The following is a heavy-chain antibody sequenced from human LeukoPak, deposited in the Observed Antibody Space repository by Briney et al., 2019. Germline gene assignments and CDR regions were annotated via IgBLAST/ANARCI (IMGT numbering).Heavy chain of an antibody. V-gene: IGHV4-59*01. CDR1: GGSISSYY. Sequence: SETLSLTCTVSGGSISSYYWSWIRQPPGKGLEWIGYIYYSGSTNYNPSLKSRVTISVDTSKNQFSLKLSSVTAADTAVYYCARGHDILTGYHQGAFDIWGQGTLVSVSS. CDR3: ARGHDILTGYHQGAFDI. J-gene: IGHJ3*02. CDR2: IYYSGST. D-gene: IGHD3-9*01.